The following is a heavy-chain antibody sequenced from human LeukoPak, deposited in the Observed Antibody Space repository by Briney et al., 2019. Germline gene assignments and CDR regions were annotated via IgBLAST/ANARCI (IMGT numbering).Heavy chain of an antibody. CDR1: GFTFSSYG. V-gene: IGHV3-33*01. D-gene: IGHD2-8*01. CDR2: IWYDGSNK. Sequence: GRSLRPSCAASGFTFSSYGMHWVRQAPGKGLEWVAVIWYDGSNKYYADSVKGRFTISRDNSKNTLYLQMNSLRAEDTAVYYCARDKWRLDYWGQGTLVTVSS. CDR3: ARDKWRLDY. J-gene: IGHJ4*02.